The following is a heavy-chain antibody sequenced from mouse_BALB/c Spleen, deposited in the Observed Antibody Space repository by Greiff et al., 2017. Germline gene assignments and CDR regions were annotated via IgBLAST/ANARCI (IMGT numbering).Heavy chain of an antibody. D-gene: IGHD2-14*01. V-gene: IGHV1-63*02. CDR2: IYPGGGYT. Sequence: QVHVKQSGAELVRPGTSVKISCKASGYTFTNYWLGWVKQRPGHGLEWIGDIYPGGGYTNYNEKFKGKATLTADTSSSTAYMQLSSLTSEDSAVYFCARGGTTAWFAYWGQGTLVTVSA. J-gene: IGHJ3*01. CDR3: ARGGTTAWFAY. CDR1: GYTFTNYW.